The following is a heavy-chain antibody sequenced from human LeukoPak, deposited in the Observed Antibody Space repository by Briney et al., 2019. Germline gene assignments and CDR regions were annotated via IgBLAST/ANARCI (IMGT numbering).Heavy chain of an antibody. CDR1: GGSISSYY. V-gene: IGHV4-59*01. Sequence: PSETLSLTCTVSGGSISSYYWSWIRQPPGKGLEWIGYIYYSGSTNYNPSLKSRVTISVDTSKNQFSLKLRSVTAADTTVYYCARVTGYMIEDYFDYWGQGILVTVSS. CDR2: IYYSGST. J-gene: IGHJ4*02. D-gene: IGHD3-9*01. CDR3: ARVTGYMIEDYFDY.